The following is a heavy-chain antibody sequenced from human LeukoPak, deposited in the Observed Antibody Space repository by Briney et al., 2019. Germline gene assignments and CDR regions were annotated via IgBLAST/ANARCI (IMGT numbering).Heavy chain of an antibody. CDR3: ARGGHYYDSSGYYGGTNFDY. CDR2: INSDGSST. J-gene: IGHJ4*02. D-gene: IGHD3-22*01. CDR1: GFMFSSYW. V-gene: IGHV3-74*01. Sequence: GGSLRLSCAASGFMFSSYWMHWVRQAPGKGLVWVSRINSDGSSTSYADSVKGRFTISRDNAKNTPYLQMNSLRAEDTAVYYCARGGHYYDSSGYYGGTNFDYWGQGTLVTVSS.